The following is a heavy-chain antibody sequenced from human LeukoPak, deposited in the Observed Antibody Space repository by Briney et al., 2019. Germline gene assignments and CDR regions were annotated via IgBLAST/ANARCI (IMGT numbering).Heavy chain of an antibody. V-gene: IGHV3-23*01. D-gene: IGHD5-12*01. Sequence: GGSLRLTCAASGFTFSNYAMSWVRQAPGKGLQWVSAISGSGGSTYYADSVKGRFTISRDNSKNTLYLQMNSLRAEDTAVYYCAKGSGYSGYWGQGTLVTVSS. J-gene: IGHJ4*02. CDR2: ISGSGGST. CDR1: GFTFSNYA. CDR3: AKGSGYSGY.